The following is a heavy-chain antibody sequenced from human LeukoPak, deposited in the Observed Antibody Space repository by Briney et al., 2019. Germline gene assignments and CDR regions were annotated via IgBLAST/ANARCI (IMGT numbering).Heavy chain of an antibody. CDR2: FSGSGGST. CDR3: AKVHRERPATGSYYYFDY. Sequence: GGSLRLSCAASGFTFSSYAMSWVRQAPGKGLECISGFSGSGGSTYYADSVKGRFTISRDNSKNTLYLQMNSLRAEDTAVYYCAKVHRERPATGSYYYFDYWGQGTLVTVSS. D-gene: IGHD1-26*01. J-gene: IGHJ4*02. CDR1: GFTFSSYA. V-gene: IGHV3-23*01.